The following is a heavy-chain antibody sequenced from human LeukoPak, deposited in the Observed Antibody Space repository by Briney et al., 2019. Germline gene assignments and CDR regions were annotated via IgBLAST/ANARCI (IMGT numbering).Heavy chain of an antibody. D-gene: IGHD6-13*01. CDR1: GFTFSSYA. Sequence: GGSLRLPCAASGFTFSSYAMSSVRQAPGKGLEWLSAISGGGGSTYYADSVKGRFTISRDNSKNTLYLQMNSLRAEDTAVYYCAKAQGSSSWWSSGTLHYWGQGTLVTVSS. V-gene: IGHV3-23*01. J-gene: IGHJ4*02. CDR2: ISGGGGST. CDR3: AKAQGSSSWWSSGTLHY.